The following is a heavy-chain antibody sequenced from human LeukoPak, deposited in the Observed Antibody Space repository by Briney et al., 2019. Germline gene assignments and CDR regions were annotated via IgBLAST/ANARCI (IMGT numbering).Heavy chain of an antibody. CDR1: GGSISSYY. CDR3: ARTYSSAGMDV. CDR2: IDYSGST. D-gene: IGHD6-25*01. V-gene: IGHV4-59*08. J-gene: IGHJ6*02. Sequence: SETLSLTCTVSGGSISSYYWSWIRQPPGKGLEWIGYIDYSGSTNYNPSLKSGLTIAVDTSKNQVSLKLSSVTAADTAVYYCARTYSSAGMDVWGQGTTVTVSS.